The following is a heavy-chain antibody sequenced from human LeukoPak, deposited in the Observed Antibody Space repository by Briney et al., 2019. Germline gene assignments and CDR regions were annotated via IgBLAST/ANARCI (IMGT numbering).Heavy chain of an antibody. V-gene: IGHV1-24*01. Sequence: WASVKVSCKASGGTFSSYAISWVRQAPGKGLEWMGGFDPEDGETIYAQKFQGRVTMTEDTSTDTAYMELSSLRSEDTAVYYCATDRSGSYFYWGQGTLVTVSS. CDR1: GGTFSSYA. J-gene: IGHJ4*02. CDR3: ATDRSGSYFY. CDR2: FDPEDGET. D-gene: IGHD1-26*01.